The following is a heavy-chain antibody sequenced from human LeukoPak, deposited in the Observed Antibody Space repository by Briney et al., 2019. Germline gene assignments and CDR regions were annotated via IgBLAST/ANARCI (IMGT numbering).Heavy chain of an antibody. V-gene: IGHV3-23*05. J-gene: IGHJ4*02. D-gene: IGHD3-22*01. Sequence: GGSLRLSCAVSGFTLSSYAMHWVRQAPGKGLEWVSSITSTSSSTFYADSVKGRFTISRDNSKKTLHLQMNSVSAEDTALYYCAKGGVTLMQGFDYWGQGTLVTVSS. CDR1: GFTLSSYA. CDR3: AKGGVTLMQGFDY. CDR2: ITSTSSST.